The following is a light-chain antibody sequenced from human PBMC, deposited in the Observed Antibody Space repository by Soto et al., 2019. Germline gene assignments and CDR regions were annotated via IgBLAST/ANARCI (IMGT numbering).Light chain of an antibody. CDR3: NSYTSNNNYV. Sequence: HSVLTQPASVSGSPGQSITISCTGTSSDVGGYNYVSWYQQHPGKAPKLMIYEVSNRPSGVSNRFSGSKSGNTASLTISGLRAEDEADYYCNSYTSNNNYVFGTGTKVTVL. CDR1: SSDVGGYNY. J-gene: IGLJ1*01. CDR2: EVS. V-gene: IGLV2-14*01.